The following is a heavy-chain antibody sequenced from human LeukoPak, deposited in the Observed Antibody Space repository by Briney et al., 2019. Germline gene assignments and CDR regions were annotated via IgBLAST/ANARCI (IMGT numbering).Heavy chain of an antibody. J-gene: IGHJ6*03. D-gene: IGHD6-13*01. CDR3: ARVGQQLVPGYYYYYMDV. CDR1: GGTFSSYA. V-gene: IGHV1-69*05. Sequence: ASVKVSCKASGGTFSSYAISWVRQAPGQGLEWMGGIIPIFGTANYAQKFQGRVTITTDESTSTAYMELSSLRSEDTAVYYCARVGQQLVPGYYYYYMDVWGKGTTVTVSS. CDR2: IIPIFGTA.